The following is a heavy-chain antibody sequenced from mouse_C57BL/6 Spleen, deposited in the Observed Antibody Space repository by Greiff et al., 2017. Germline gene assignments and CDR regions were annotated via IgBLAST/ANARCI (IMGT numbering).Heavy chain of an antibody. Sequence: QVQLQQSGPELVKPGASVKISCKASGYAFSSSWMNWVKQRPGKGLEWIGRIYPGDGDTNYNGKFKGKATLTADKSSSTAYMQLSSLTSEDSAVYFCASRYYCGSGYYFDCWGQGTTLTVSS. CDR1: GYAFSSSW. CDR2: IYPGDGDT. CDR3: ASRYYCGSGYYFDC. D-gene: IGHD1-1*01. J-gene: IGHJ2*01. V-gene: IGHV1-82*01.